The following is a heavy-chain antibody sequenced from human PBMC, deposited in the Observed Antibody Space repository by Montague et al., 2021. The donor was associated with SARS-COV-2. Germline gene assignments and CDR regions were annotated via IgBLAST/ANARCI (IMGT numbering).Heavy chain of an antibody. V-gene: IGHV3-49*03. Sequence: SLRLSCAASGFTFGDYAMSWFRQAPGKGLEWVGFIRSKAYGGTPGYAASVKGKFTISRDDSKSIAYLQMNSLKTEDTAVYYCTSFAGYEGMDVWGQGTTVTVSS. CDR2: IRSKAYGGTP. D-gene: IGHD6-13*01. CDR1: GFTFGDYA. CDR3: TSFAGYEGMDV. J-gene: IGHJ6*02.